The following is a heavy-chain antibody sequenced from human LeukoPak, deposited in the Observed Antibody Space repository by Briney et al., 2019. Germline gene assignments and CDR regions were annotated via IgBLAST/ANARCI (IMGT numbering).Heavy chain of an antibody. V-gene: IGHV3-30*18. CDR2: ISYDGSNK. D-gene: IGHD5-18*01. J-gene: IGHJ6*02. CDR3: AKMIQLWFNPYYYYGMDV. Sequence: GGSLRLSCAASGFTFSSYGMHWVRQAPGKGLEWVAVISYDGSNKYYADYVKGRFTISRDNSKNTLYLQMNSLRAEDTAVYYCAKMIQLWFNPYYYYGMDVWGQGTTVTVSS. CDR1: GFTFSSYG.